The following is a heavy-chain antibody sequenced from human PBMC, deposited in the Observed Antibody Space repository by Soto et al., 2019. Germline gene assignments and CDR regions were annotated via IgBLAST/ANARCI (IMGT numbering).Heavy chain of an antibody. J-gene: IGHJ5*02. CDR2: ISWNSGSI. CDR3: AKEGASGYSSGWDVSYNWFDP. Sequence: GGSLRLSCAASGFTFDDYAMHWVRQAPGKGLEWVSGISWNSGSIGYADSVKGRFTISRDNAKNSLYLQMNSLRAEDTALYYCAKEGASGYSSGWDVSYNWFDPWGQGTLVTVSS. D-gene: IGHD6-19*01. CDR1: GFTFDDYA. V-gene: IGHV3-9*01.